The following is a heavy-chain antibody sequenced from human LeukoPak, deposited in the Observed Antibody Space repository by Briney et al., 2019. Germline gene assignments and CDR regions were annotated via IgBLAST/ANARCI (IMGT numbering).Heavy chain of an antibody. CDR1: GGSISSGSYY. V-gene: IGHV4-61*02. J-gene: IGHJ5*02. CDR3: AREQWLVRENWFDP. CDR2: IYTSGST. Sequence: PSQTLSLTCTVSGGSISSGSYYWSWIRQPAGKGLEWIGRIYTSGSTNYNPSLKSRVTISVDTSKNQFSLKLSSVTAADTAVYYCAREQWLVRENWFDPWGQGTLVTVSS. D-gene: IGHD6-19*01.